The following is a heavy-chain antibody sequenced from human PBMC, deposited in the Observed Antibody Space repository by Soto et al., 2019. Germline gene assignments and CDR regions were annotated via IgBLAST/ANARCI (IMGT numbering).Heavy chain of an antibody. CDR1: GFTVSSNY. CDR2: IYSGGSI. V-gene: IGHV3-53*01. D-gene: IGHD2-15*01. Sequence: PGGSLRLSCAASGFTVSSNYMSWVRQAPGKGLEWVSVIYSGGSIYYADSVKGRFTISRDNAKNSLFLQMNSLRAEDTAVYYCARGRSCSGGSCYVDYWGQGTLVTVCS. J-gene: IGHJ4*02. CDR3: ARGRSCSGGSCYVDY.